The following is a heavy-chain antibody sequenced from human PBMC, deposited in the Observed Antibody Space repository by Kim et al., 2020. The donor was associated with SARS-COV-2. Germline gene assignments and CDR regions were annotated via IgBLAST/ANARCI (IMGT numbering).Heavy chain of an antibody. D-gene: IGHD2-2*01. J-gene: IGHJ4*02. V-gene: IGHV3-30*02. Sequence: DPVKGRFTISRDNSKNTLYLQMNSLRAEDTAVYYCAKWGCSSTSCYEFDYWGQGTLVTVSS. CDR3: AKWGCSSTSCYEFDY.